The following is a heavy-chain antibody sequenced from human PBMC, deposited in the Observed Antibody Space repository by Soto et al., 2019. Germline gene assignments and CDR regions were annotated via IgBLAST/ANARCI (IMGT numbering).Heavy chain of an antibody. CDR2: IFYSGGT. Sequence: SETLSLPCTGSGGSLRGCSYYWGWIRQPPGKGLEWIGTIFYSGGTFYTPSLKSRGTMSVDTSNNQFSLKLSSVTAADTAVYYCARQAYGDHRGWFDPRGQGTLVIVSS. D-gene: IGHD4-17*01. V-gene: IGHV4-39*01. J-gene: IGHJ5*02. CDR3: ARQAYGDHRGWFDP. CDR1: GGSLRGCSYY.